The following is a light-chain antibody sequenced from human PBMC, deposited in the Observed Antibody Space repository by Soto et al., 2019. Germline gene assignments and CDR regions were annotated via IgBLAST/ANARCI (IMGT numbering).Light chain of an antibody. V-gene: IGLV1-40*01. J-gene: IGLJ2*01. CDR3: QSYDSSLRVL. Sequence: QFVLTQPPSVSGAPGQRVTISCTGDSSNIGAGYDVHWYQQLPGTAPKLLIYVNINRPSGVPDRFSASRSDSSASLAITGLQAEDEADYYCQSYDSSLRVLFGGGTKVTVL. CDR2: VNI. CDR1: SSNIGAGYD.